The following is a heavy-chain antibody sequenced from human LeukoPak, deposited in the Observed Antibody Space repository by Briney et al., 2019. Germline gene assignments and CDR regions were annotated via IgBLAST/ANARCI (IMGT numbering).Heavy chain of an antibody. CDR1: GFTFSSYG. Sequence: PGGPLSLSCAASGFTFSSYGMHWVRKAPGKGLEWVAFIRYDGSNKYYADSVKGRFTISRNNSRNTLYLHMISLRAEATAVYYCAKVSMVRGVIRYYYMDVWGKGTTVTISS. D-gene: IGHD3-10*01. J-gene: IGHJ6*03. V-gene: IGHV3-30*02. CDR2: IRYDGSNK. CDR3: AKVSMVRGVIRYYYMDV.